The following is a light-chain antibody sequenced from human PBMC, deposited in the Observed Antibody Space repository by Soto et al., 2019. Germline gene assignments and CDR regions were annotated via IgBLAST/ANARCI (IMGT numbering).Light chain of an antibody. CDR2: AAS. CDR1: QGISSF. V-gene: IGKV1-39*01. J-gene: IGKJ4*01. Sequence: IQLTQTPSSLSASVGDRVTITCRASQGISSFLAWYQQKPGKAPKLLIYAASSLQSGVPSRFSGSGFGTDFTLTITSLQPEDFATYYCQQSYSTPLTFGGGTKVEIK. CDR3: QQSYSTPLT.